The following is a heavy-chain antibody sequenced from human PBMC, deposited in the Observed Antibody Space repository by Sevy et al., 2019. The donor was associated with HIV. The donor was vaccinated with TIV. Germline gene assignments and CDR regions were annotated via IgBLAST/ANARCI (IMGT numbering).Heavy chain of an antibody. D-gene: IGHD1-26*01. CDR1: GGSITSYY. Sequence: SETLSLTCTVSGGSITSYYWSWIRQPPGKGLEWIGYIYYSGSTDYIPSLKSRVTISVDTSENQFSLRLRSVTAADTAVYYCARVGSEWELDHWGQGTLVTVSS. V-gene: IGHV4-59*01. J-gene: IGHJ5*02. CDR2: IYYSGST. CDR3: ARVGSEWELDH.